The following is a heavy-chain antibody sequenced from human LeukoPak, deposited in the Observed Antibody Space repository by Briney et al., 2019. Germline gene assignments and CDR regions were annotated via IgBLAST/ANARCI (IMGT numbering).Heavy chain of an antibody. CDR2: INHSGST. Sequence: SETLSLTCTVSGGSISSYYWSWIRQPPGKGLEWIGEINHSGSTNYNPSLKSRVTISVDTSKNQFSLKLSSVTAADTAVYYCARRRSSWLYYFDYWGQGTLVTVSS. J-gene: IGHJ4*02. CDR3: ARRRSSWLYYFDY. V-gene: IGHV4-34*01. CDR1: GGSISSYY. D-gene: IGHD6-13*01.